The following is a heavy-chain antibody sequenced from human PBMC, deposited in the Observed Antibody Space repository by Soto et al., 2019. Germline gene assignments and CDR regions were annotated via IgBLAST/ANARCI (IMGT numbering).Heavy chain of an antibody. CDR1: GLTFSSYA. CDR3: AKDKGCTSTTCHWNAFDI. CDR2: ISGSGAVT. D-gene: IGHD2-2*01. J-gene: IGHJ3*02. V-gene: IGHV3-23*01. Sequence: EVQLLESGGGLVQPGGSLRLSCVASGLTFSSYAMSWVRQAPGKGLEWVSAISGSGAVTYYADSVKGRFTISRDNSKNTLYLQMNSLRAEDTAVYYCAKDKGCTSTTCHWNAFDIWGQGTMVTVSS.